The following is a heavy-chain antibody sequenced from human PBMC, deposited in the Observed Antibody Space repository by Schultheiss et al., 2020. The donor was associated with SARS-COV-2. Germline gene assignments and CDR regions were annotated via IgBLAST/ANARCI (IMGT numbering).Heavy chain of an antibody. D-gene: IGHD6-13*01. J-gene: IGHJ4*02. CDR3: AKGYSSSRFFDY. CDR1: GGSISSGGYY. CDR2: IYYSGST. Sequence: SETLSLTCTVSGGSISSGGYYWSWIRQPPGKGLEWIGYIYYSGSTNYNPSLKSRVTISVDTSKNQFSLKLSSVTAADTAVYYCAKGYSSSRFFDYWGQGTLVTVSS. V-gene: IGHV4-61*08.